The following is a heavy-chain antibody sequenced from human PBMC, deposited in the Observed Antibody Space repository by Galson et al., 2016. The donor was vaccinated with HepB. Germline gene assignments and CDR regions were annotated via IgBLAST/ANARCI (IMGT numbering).Heavy chain of an antibody. CDR2: IFDDGRPN. CDR3: ASEHDHTYWFDP. Sequence: QSGAEVKKPGESLRISCKASGYTFPNNNMHWVRQAPGQGLEWMGIIFDDGRPNRYAQKFQGRVTMTRDTSTSSVYMELSSLRSEDTAMYYCASEHDHTYWFDPWGQGTLVTVSS. V-gene: IGHV1-46*01. D-gene: IGHD1-14*01. J-gene: IGHJ5*02. CDR1: GYTFPNNN.